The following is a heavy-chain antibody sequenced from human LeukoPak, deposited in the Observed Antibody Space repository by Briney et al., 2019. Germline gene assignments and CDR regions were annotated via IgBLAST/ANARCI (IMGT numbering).Heavy chain of an antibody. CDR1: GFTFSSYE. V-gene: IGHV3-48*03. CDR3: AGYDIRFQH. Sequence: PGGSLRLSCAAPGFTFSSYEMNWVRQAPGKGLEWVSYISTTGSSIYYADSVKGRFTISRDNVKNLLYLQMNSLRAEDTAVYYCAGYDIRFQHWGQGTLVTVSS. D-gene: IGHD3-9*01. CDR2: ISTTGSSI. J-gene: IGHJ1*01.